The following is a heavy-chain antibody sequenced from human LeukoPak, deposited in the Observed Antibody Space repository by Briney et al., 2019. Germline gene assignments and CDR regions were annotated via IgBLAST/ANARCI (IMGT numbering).Heavy chain of an antibody. CDR3: ASWGVVVVAALDG. J-gene: IGHJ6*02. CDR1: GFTFSSYE. Sequence: GGSLRLSCAASGFTFSSYEMNWVRQAPGKGLEWVSYISSSGSTIYYADSVKGRFTISRDNAKNSLYLHMNSLRAEDTAVYYCASWGVVVVAALDGWGQGTTVTVSS. D-gene: IGHD2-15*01. CDR2: ISSSGSTI. V-gene: IGHV3-48*03.